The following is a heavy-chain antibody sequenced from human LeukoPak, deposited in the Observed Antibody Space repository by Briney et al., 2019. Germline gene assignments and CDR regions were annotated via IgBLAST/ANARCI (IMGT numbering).Heavy chain of an antibody. J-gene: IGHJ4*02. CDR3: ARGRYYYDSSGGGYFDY. Sequence: GGSLRLSCAASGFTFSSSAMHWVRQAPGKGLEWVALISYDGSTKYYIDSVKGRFTISRDNSKNTLYLQMNSLRSDDTAMYYCARGRYYYDSSGGGYFDYWGQGTLVTVSS. V-gene: IGHV3-30-3*01. D-gene: IGHD3-22*01. CDR1: GFTFSSSA. CDR2: ISYDGSTK.